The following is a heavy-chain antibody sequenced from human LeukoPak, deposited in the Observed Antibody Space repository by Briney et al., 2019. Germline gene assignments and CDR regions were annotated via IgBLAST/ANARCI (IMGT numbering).Heavy chain of an antibody. D-gene: IGHD3-10*01. CDR1: GGTFSSYA. CDR2: IIPIFGTA. CDR3: ARDAGSHDAFDI. J-gene: IGHJ3*02. V-gene: IGHV1-69*13. Sequence: SVKVSCKASGGTFSSYAISWVRQAPGQGLEWMGGIIPIFGTANYAQKFQGRVTITADESTSTAYMELSSLRSEDTAVYYCARDAGSHDAFDIWGQGTMVTVSS.